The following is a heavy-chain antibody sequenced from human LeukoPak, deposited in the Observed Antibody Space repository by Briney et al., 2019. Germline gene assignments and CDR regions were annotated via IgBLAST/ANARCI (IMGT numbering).Heavy chain of an antibody. CDR3: ARSGFLRYYYGSGILYYMDV. J-gene: IGHJ6*03. D-gene: IGHD3-10*01. CDR1: GGSFSGYY. Sequence: SETLSLTCAVYGGSFSGYYWSWIRQPPGKGLEWIGEINHSGSTNYNPSLKGRVTISVDTSKNQFSLKLSSVTAADTAVYYCARSGFLRYYYGSGILYYMDVWGKGTTVTVSS. V-gene: IGHV4-34*01. CDR2: INHSGST.